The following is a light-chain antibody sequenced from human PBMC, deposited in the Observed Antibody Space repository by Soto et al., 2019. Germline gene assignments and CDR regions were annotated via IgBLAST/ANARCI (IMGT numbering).Light chain of an antibody. CDR2: GAS. Sequence: DIQMTQSPSSLSASVGDRVTITCRASQDITTFVARYQQKPGKAPKLLIYGASALRSGVPSRFSGSGSGTDLTVTIRTLSAEEAETYFCHKYNSAPRTFGKGTKLEIK. CDR1: QDITTF. V-gene: IGKV1-27*01. CDR3: HKYNSAPRT. J-gene: IGKJ1*01.